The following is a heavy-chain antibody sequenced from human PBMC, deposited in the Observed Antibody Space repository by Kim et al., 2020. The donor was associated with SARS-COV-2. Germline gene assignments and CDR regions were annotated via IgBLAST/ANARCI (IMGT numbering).Heavy chain of an antibody. Sequence: SETLSLTCNVSGGSINYYYWSWIRQPPGKGLEWIGYIYYTGTTNYNPSLASRVTISVDTSKNQFSLRLSSVTAADTAVYYCARKGGGNEYWGQGTLVTVS. J-gene: IGHJ4*02. CDR3: ARKGGGNEY. CDR1: GGSINYYY. V-gene: IGHV4-59*01. D-gene: IGHD3-16*01. CDR2: IYYTGTT.